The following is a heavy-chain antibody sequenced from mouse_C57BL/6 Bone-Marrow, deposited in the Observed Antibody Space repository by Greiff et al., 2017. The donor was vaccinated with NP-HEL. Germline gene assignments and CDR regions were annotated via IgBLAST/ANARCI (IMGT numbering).Heavy chain of an antibody. V-gene: IGHV1-80*01. Sequence: LQESGAELVKPGASVKISCKASGYAFSSYWMNWVKQRPGKGLEWIGQIYPGDGDTNYNGKIKGKATLTADKSSSTAYMQLSSLTSEDSAVYFCARYYGSSYYFDYWGQGTTLTVSS. D-gene: IGHD1-1*01. CDR2: IYPGDGDT. CDR3: ARYYGSSYYFDY. CDR1: GYAFSSYW. J-gene: IGHJ2*01.